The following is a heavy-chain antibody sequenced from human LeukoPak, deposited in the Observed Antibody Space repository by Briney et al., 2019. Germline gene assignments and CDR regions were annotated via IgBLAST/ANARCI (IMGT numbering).Heavy chain of an antibody. CDR2: ISRNGRNT. J-gene: IGHJ4*02. V-gene: IGHV3-64*01. CDR1: GFTLSSCS. D-gene: IGHD3-22*01. CDR3: ARDRSGYYYYFDY. Sequence: PGGSLRLSCAASGFTLSSCSMHWVRQAPGKGLEFVSAISRNGRNTYYANSVKGRFTISRDNSKNTLYLQMNSLRAEDTAVYYCARDRSGYYYYFDYWGQGTLVTVSS.